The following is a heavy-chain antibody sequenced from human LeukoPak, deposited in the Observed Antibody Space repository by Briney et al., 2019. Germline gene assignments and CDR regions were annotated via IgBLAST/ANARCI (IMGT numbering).Heavy chain of an antibody. D-gene: IGHD6-6*01. CDR1: GGTFSSYA. CDR2: TIPIFGTA. CDR3: ARDSTARQYYYYMDV. V-gene: IGHV1-69*05. Sequence: SVKVSCKASGGTFSSYAVSWVRQAPGQGLEWMGGTIPIFGTANYAQKFQGRVTITTDESTSTAYMELSSLRSENTAVYYCARDSTARQYYYYMDVWGKGTTVTVSS. J-gene: IGHJ6*03.